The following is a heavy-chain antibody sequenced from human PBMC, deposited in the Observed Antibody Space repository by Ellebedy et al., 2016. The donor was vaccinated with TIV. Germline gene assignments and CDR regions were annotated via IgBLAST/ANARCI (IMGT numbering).Heavy chain of an antibody. CDR2: KNPNTGNT. J-gene: IGHJ4*02. V-gene: IGHV1-8*03. CDR3: ARGTGSGSYLNY. D-gene: IGHD2-15*01. Sequence: AASVKVSCKASGYSFNTYDINWVRQATAQGLEWMGWKNPNTGNTGYAQKFQGRVTITRNTSISTVYMEQSSLRPDDTGVYFCARGTGSGSYLNYWGQGTLVTVSS. CDR1: GYSFNTYD.